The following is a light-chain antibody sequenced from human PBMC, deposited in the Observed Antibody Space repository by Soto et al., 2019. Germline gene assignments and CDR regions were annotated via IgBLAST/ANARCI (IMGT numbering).Light chain of an antibody. CDR3: QQYLSSPWT. CDR2: CAS. J-gene: IGKJ1*01. V-gene: IGKV3-20*01. CDR1: QSVSSTY. Sequence: EIVLTQSPGTLSLSPGERASLSCRASQSVSSTYLAWYQQEPGQAPRLLIYCASSRATGIPDRFSGSGSGTDFTLTISRLEPEDFAVYYCQQYLSSPWTFGQGTKVDIK.